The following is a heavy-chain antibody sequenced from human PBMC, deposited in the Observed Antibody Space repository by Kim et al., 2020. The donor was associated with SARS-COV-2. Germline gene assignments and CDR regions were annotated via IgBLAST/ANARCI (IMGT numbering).Heavy chain of an antibody. V-gene: IGHV6-1*01. CDR3: ARVGAYHDILTGISYDFNCFDL. Sequence: SQTLSLTCDISGDSVSSNRAAWNWIRQSPSGGLEWLGRTYYRSKWFHDYSLSVRSRITISPDTSKNQISLQLSSVTPEDTAVYYCARVGAYHDILTGISYDFNCFDLWGPGTLVTVSS. D-gene: IGHD3-9*01. CDR1: GDSVSSNRAA. J-gene: IGHJ5*02. CDR2: TYYRSKWFH.